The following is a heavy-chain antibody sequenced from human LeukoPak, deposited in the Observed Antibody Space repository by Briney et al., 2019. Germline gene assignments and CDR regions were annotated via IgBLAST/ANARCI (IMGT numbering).Heavy chain of an antibody. CDR3: ARGGTAGTNLNWFDP. Sequence: SETLSLTCTVSGGSISSYYWSWIRQPPGKGLEWIGYISYSGRTNFNPSLKSRVTISVDTSKNQFSLKLSSVTAADTAVYYCARGGTAGTNLNWFDPWGQGTLVTVSS. D-gene: IGHD1-1*01. CDR1: GGSISSYY. CDR2: ISYSGRT. V-gene: IGHV4-59*01. J-gene: IGHJ5*02.